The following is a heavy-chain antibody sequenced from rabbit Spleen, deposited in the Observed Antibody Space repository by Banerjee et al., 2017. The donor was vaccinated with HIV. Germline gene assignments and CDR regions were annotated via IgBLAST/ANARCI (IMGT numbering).Heavy chain of an antibody. CDR1: GFTISGYW. V-gene: IGHV1S7*01. CDR2: IYPITETT. D-gene: IGHD1-1*01. Sequence: QLEESGGHLVQPGGSLTLSCKAFGFTISGYWMNWVRQAPGKGLEWIGIIYPITETTYYANWVNGRFTISSDNAQNTVDLQMNSLTAADTATYFCAREDVGGSVSLWGQGTLVTVS. J-gene: IGHJ4*01. CDR3: AREDVGGSVSL.